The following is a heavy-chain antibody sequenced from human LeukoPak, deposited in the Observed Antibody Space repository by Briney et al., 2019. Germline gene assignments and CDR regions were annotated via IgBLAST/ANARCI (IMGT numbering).Heavy chain of an antibody. J-gene: IGHJ4*02. D-gene: IGHD3-3*01. CDR3: ARGGFWSGYPRGSFDY. V-gene: IGHV4-59*01. CDR1: GGSISSYY. Sequence: SETLSLTCTVSGGSISSYYWSWIRQPPGKGLEWIGYIYYSGSTNYNPSLKRRVTILVDTSKNQFSLTLSSVTAADTAVYYCARGGFWSGYPRGSFDYWGQGTLVTVSS. CDR2: IYYSGST.